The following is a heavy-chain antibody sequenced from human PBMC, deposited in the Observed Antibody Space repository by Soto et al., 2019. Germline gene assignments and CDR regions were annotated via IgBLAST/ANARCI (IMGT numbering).Heavy chain of an antibody. V-gene: IGHV3-21*01. CDR1: GFTFSSYS. D-gene: IGHD3-10*01. Sequence: GGSLRLSCAASGFTFSSYSMNWVRQAPGKGLEWVSSISSSSSYIYYADSVKGRFTISRDNAKNSLYLQMNSLRAEDTAVYYCARDRGDYYGSGSLENWFDPWGQGTLVTVSS. CDR3: ARDRGDYYGSGSLENWFDP. J-gene: IGHJ5*02. CDR2: ISSSSSYI.